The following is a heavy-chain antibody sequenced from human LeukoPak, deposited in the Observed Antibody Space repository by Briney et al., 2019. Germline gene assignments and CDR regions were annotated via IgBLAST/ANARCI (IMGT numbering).Heavy chain of an antibody. V-gene: IGHV4-39*07. Sequence: PSETLSLTCTVSGGSISSSSYYWGWIRQPPGKGLEWIGSIYYSGSTYYNPSLKSRLTMSVDTSKNQFFLKLSSVTAADTAVYYCARVEGARFDPWGQGTLVTVSS. CDR2: IYYSGST. D-gene: IGHD3-16*01. J-gene: IGHJ5*02. CDR3: ARVEGARFDP. CDR1: GGSISSSSYY.